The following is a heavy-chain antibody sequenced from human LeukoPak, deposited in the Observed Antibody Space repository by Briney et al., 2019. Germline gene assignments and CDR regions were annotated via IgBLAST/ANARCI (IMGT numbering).Heavy chain of an antibody. CDR3: AREHGSGWYSNWFDP. Sequence: SETLSLTCTVSGGSISSYYWSWIRQPPGKGLEWIGYIYYSGSTNYNPSLKSRVTISVDTSKNQFSLKLSSVTAADTAVYYCAREHGSGWYSNWFDPWGQGTLVTVSS. CDR1: GGSISSYY. J-gene: IGHJ5*02. CDR2: IYYSGST. D-gene: IGHD6-19*01. V-gene: IGHV4-59*01.